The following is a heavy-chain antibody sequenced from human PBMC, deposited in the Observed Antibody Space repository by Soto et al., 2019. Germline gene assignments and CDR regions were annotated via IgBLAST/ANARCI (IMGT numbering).Heavy chain of an antibody. Sequence: SVTVSCEASGGTFSSYAISWVRQAPVQGLEWMGGIIPIFGTANYAQKFQGRVTITADKSTSTAYTELSSLRSEDTAVYYCASVVVVAASFYYGMDVWGQGTTVTVSS. CDR1: GGTFSSYA. D-gene: IGHD2-15*01. V-gene: IGHV1-69*06. J-gene: IGHJ6*02. CDR3: ASVVVVAASFYYGMDV. CDR2: IIPIFGTA.